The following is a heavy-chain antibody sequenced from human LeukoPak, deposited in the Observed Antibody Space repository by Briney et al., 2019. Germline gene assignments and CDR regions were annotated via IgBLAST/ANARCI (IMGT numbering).Heavy chain of an antibody. V-gene: IGHV1-8*01. CDR2: MNPNSGNT. D-gene: IGHD6-13*01. CDR1: GYTFTSYD. J-gene: IGHJ4*02. Sequence: ASVKVSCKASGYTFTSYDINWVRQATGQGLEWMGWMNPNSGNTGYAQKFQGRVTMTRNTSISTAYMELSSLRSEDTAVYYCARGGAAAGTNYFDYWGQGTLVTVSS. CDR3: ARGGAAAGTNYFDY.